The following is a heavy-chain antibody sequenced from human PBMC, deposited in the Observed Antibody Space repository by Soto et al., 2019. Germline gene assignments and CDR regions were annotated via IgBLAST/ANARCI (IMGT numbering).Heavy chain of an antibody. CDR1: GFTFSSYG. D-gene: IGHD3-3*01. CDR3: AKDVLRFWEWLAFYGMYV. V-gene: IGHV3-30*18. Sequence: QVQLVESGGGVVQPGRSLRLSCAASGFTFSSYGMHWVRQAPGKGLEWVAVISYDGSNKYYADSVKGRFTISRDNSKNTRYLQMYVLRAEDTAVYYCAKDVLRFWEWLAFYGMYVWCQGTTVTVSS. CDR2: ISYDGSNK. J-gene: IGHJ6*02.